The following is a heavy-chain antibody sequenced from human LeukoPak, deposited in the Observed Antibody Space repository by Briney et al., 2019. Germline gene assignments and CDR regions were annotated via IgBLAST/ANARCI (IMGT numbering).Heavy chain of an antibody. CDR2: INPSGGST. J-gene: IGHJ5*02. CDR1: GYTFTSYY. CDR3: ARGVLGYCSSTSCSEKGGWFDP. V-gene: IGHV1-46*01. D-gene: IGHD2-2*01. Sequence: ASVKVSCKASGYTFTSYYMHCVRQAPGQGLEWMGIINPSGGSTSYAQKFQGRVTMTGDMSTSTVYMGLSSLRSEDTAVYYCARGVLGYCSSTSCSEKGGWFDPWGQGTLVTVSS.